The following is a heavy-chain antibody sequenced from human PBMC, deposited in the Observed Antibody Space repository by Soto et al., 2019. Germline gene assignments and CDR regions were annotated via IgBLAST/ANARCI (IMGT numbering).Heavy chain of an antibody. D-gene: IGHD6-19*01. CDR3: ANGLPNSSGRYPHFDY. CDR1: GRKCGASG. Sequence: GGSLRVSSRAAGRKCGASGLTWIRKEPGKGLEWVSYITSSGSYTKYADPVQGRFTISRDNAKNTLYLQMNSLRAEDTAVYYCANGLPNSSGRYPHFDYWGQGTLVTVSS. CDR2: ITSSGSYT. V-gene: IGHV3-11*06. J-gene: IGHJ4*02.